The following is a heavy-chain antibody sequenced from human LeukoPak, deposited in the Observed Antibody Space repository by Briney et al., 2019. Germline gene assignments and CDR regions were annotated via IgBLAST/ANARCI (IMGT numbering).Heavy chain of an antibody. D-gene: IGHD5-18*01. V-gene: IGHV3-33*01. Sequence: GRSLRLSCVASGFTFSYYGMHWVRQAPGKGLEWVAVIWYDGSKKYYADSAKGRFTISRDNSKNTLYLQMDSLRAEDTAVYYCARDTSVQGYSYAQENFEYWGQGNLVTVSS. CDR2: IWYDGSKK. J-gene: IGHJ4*02. CDR3: ARDTSVQGYSYAQENFEY. CDR1: GFTFSYYG.